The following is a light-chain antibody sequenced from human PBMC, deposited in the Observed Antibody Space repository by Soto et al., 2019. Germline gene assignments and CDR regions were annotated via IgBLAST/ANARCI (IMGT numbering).Light chain of an antibody. CDR3: QQYYTTPRT. CDR2: WAS. CDR1: QSLLYSSNNKNY. J-gene: IGKJ1*01. Sequence: DIVMTQSPDSLAVSLGERATINCKSSQSLLYSSNNKNYLAWYQHKPGQPPNLLIYWASTRESGVPDRFSGSGSWTDFTLTISSLQAEDVAVYYCQQYYTTPRTFGQGTKVEIK. V-gene: IGKV4-1*01.